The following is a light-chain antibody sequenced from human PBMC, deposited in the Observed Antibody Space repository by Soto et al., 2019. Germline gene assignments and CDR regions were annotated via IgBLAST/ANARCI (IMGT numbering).Light chain of an antibody. V-gene: IGKV4-1*01. J-gene: IGKJ1*01. CDR3: QQYDSSPTT. CDR2: WAS. Sequence: DIVMTQSPDSLAVSLGERATINCKSSQSVVYSSNNKNYLAGYEQKPGQPPKLLFYWASTRESGVPDRFSGRGSGTDFTLTISSLQAEDVAVYDCQQYDSSPTTFGQGTRVEIK. CDR1: QSVVYSSNNKNY.